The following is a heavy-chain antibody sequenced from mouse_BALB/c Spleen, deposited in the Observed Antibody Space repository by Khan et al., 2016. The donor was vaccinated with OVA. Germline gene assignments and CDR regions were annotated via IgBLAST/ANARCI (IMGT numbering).Heavy chain of an antibody. CDR2: IYPGDGRT. CDR3: AISYYGSYWYFDV. V-gene: IGHV1S56*01. J-gene: IGHJ1*01. CDR1: GYTFISYY. Sequence: QVQLKQSGPELVKPGASVKMSCKASGYTFISYYIHWVKQRPGQGLEWIGWIYPGDGRTKNNEKFKDKITLTADKSSSTAYMMLSSLTSEDSAIXFSAISYYGSYWYFDVWGAGTTVTVSS. D-gene: IGHD1-1*01.